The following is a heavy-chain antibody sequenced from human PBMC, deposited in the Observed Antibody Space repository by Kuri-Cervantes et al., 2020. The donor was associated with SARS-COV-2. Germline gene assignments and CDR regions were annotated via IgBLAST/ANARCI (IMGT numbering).Heavy chain of an antibody. V-gene: IGHV4-59*12. Sequence: SETLSLTCAVYGGSFSSYYWSWIRQPPGKGLEWIGYIYYSGSTNYNPSLKSRLTISVDTSKNQFSLKLSSVTAADRAVYYCARGGGGYCSSTSCYSYWAQGTLVTVSS. D-gene: IGHD2-2*02. J-gene: IGHJ4*02. CDR1: GGSFSSYY. CDR2: IYYSGST. CDR3: ARGGGGYCSSTSCYSY.